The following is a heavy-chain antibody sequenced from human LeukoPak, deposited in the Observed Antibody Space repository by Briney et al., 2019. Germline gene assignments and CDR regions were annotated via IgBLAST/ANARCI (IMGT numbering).Heavy chain of an antibody. CDR3: VRGVPKTSYYYYYMDV. J-gene: IGHJ6*03. Sequence: PGGSLRLSCAASGFTFSSYAMHWVRQAPGKGLEWVAVISYDGSNKYYADSVKGRFTISRDNAKNSLYLQMNSLRAEDTAVYYCVRGVPKTSYYYYYMDVWGKGTTVTVSS. CDR1: GFTFSSYA. V-gene: IGHV3-30*04. CDR2: ISYDGSNK. D-gene: IGHD4-11*01.